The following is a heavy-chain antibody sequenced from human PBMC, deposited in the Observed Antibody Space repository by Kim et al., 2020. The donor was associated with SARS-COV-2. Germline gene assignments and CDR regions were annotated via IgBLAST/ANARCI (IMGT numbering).Heavy chain of an antibody. V-gene: IGHV4-59*13. Sequence: SETLSLTCTVSGGSISSYYWSWIRQPPGNGLEWIGYIYYSGSTNYNPSLKSRVTISVDTSKNQFSLKLSSVTAADTAVYYCATGGYSSGWYPSMDVWGQGTTVTVSS. D-gene: IGHD6-19*01. CDR3: ATGGYSSGWYPSMDV. CDR2: IYYSGST. CDR1: GGSISSYY. J-gene: IGHJ6*02.